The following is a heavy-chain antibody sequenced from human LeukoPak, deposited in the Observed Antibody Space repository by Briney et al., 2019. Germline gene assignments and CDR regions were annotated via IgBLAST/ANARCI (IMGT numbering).Heavy chain of an antibody. CDR3: ARALYYFDY. CDR2: VYSDGST. V-gene: IGHV3-53*01. Sequence: AGGSLRLSCAASVLTVSSHYMRWVRQAPGKGLEWVSLVYSDGSTYYADSVKGRFTISRDNSKNTLYLQTNSLRAEGTAVYYCARALYYFDYWGQGTLVTVSS. J-gene: IGHJ4*02. CDR1: VLTVSSHY.